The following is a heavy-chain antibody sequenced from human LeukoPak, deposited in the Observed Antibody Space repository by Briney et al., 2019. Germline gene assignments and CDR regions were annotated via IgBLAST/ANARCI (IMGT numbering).Heavy chain of an antibody. Sequence: SETLSLTCTVSGGSISSYYWSWIRQPPGKGLEWIGYIYYSGGTNYNPSLKSRVTISVDTSKNQFSLKLSSVTAADTAVYYCARDHVLLWFGELLHYGMDVWGKGTTVTVSS. J-gene: IGHJ6*04. CDR1: GGSISSYY. CDR3: ARDHVLLWFGELLHYGMDV. D-gene: IGHD3-10*01. V-gene: IGHV4-59*01. CDR2: IYYSGGT.